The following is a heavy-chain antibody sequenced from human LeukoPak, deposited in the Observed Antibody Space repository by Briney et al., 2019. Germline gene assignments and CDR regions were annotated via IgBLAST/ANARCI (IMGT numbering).Heavy chain of an antibody. J-gene: IGHJ6*03. CDR3: ARETTERFMDV. CDR2: INPNSGDT. CDR1: GYTFTGYY. D-gene: IGHD2/OR15-2a*01. Sequence: ASVKVSCKASGYTFTGYYMHWVRQAPGQGLEWMGWINPNSGDTNYAQKFQGRVTMTRDTSISTVYMELSRLRSDDTAVFYCARETTERFMDVWGRGTTVTVSS. V-gene: IGHV1-2*02.